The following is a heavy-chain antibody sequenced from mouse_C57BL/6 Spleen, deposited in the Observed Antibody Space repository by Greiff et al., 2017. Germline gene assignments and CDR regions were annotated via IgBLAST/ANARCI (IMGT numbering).Heavy chain of an antibody. D-gene: IGHD1-1*01. CDR1: GYTFTSYW. CDR2: IYPGNSDT. CDR3: TRVGDYYGSSYSAWFAY. J-gene: IGHJ3*01. V-gene: IGHV1-5*01. Sequence: EVQLQQSGTVLARPGASVKMSCKTSGYTFTSYWLHWVKQRPGQGLEWLGAIYPGNSDTSYNQKFKGKAKLTAVTSASTAYMELSGLTNEDSAVYYCTRVGDYYGSSYSAWFAYGGQGTLVTVAA.